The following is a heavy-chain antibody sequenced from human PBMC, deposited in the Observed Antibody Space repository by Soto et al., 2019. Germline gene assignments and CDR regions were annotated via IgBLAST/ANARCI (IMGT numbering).Heavy chain of an antibody. D-gene: IGHD2-2*01. CDR2: IIPIFGTA. Sequence: QVQLVQSGAEVKKPGSSVKVSCKASGGTFSSYAISWVRQAPGQGLEWMGGIIPIFGTANYAQKFQGRVTITAAEDTSTAYMELSRLRSADTDVYYCARGPPAMAPSCLDYWAHGTLLTVSS. CDR3: ARGPPAMAPSCLDY. V-gene: IGHV1-69*12. J-gene: IGHJ4*01. CDR1: GGTFSSYA.